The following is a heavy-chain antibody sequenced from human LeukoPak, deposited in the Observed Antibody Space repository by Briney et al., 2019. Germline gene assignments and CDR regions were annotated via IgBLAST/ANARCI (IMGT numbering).Heavy chain of an antibody. J-gene: IGHJ4*02. CDR1: GFTFSSYW. V-gene: IGHV3-23*01. CDR2: ISGSGAGT. D-gene: IGHD2-2*02. Sequence: PGGSLRLSCAASGFTFSSYWMHWVRQAPGKGLEWVSAISGSGAGTYYADSVKGRFTISRDNSKNTLYLQMNSLRAEDTAVYYCAKGGADIVVVPAAIHFDYWGQGTLVTVSS. CDR3: AKGGADIVVVPAAIHFDY.